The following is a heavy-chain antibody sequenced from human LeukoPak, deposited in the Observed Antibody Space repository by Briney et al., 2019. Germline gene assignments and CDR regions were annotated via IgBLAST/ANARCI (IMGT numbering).Heavy chain of an antibody. Sequence: GASVKVSCKASGYTFTSSGISWVRQAPGQGLEWMGWISAYNGNTNYAQKLQGRVTMTTDTSTSTAYMELRSLRSDDTAVYYCARGWDYLWGSCRYTEGFFDYWGQGTLATVSS. D-gene: IGHD3-16*02. V-gene: IGHV1-18*01. CDR1: GYTFTSSG. CDR3: ARGWDYLWGSCRYTEGFFDY. J-gene: IGHJ4*02. CDR2: ISAYNGNT.